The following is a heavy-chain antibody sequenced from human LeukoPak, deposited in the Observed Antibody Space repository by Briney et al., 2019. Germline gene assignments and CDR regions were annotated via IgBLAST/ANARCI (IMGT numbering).Heavy chain of an antibody. CDR2: IYSGGSR. D-gene: IGHD2-21*02. J-gene: IGHJ4*02. V-gene: IGHV3-66*01. CDR3: ARGGGAYCGSDCYRNFDY. Sequence: PGGSLRLSCAASALTVGNNYISWVRQAPGEGLEWVSVIYSGGSRYYADSVKDRFTISRDSSQNTLYLQMNSLRSEDTAVYYCARGGGAYCGSDCYRNFDYWGQGTLVTVSS. CDR1: ALTVGNNY.